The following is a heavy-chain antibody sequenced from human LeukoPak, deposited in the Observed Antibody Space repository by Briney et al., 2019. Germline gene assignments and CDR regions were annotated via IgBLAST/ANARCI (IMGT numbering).Heavy chain of an antibody. CDR2: INPNSGGT. V-gene: IGHV1-2*02. CDR1: GDTLTDYY. CDR3: ARAYGSGRVIADY. J-gene: IGHJ4*02. Sequence: ASVKVSCTASGDTLTDYYIHWVRQAPGQGLEWMGWINPNSGGTNSAQRFQGRVTMTRDTSISTAYMELNRLRSDDTAVYYCARAYGSGRVIADYWGQGTLVTVSS. D-gene: IGHD3-10*01.